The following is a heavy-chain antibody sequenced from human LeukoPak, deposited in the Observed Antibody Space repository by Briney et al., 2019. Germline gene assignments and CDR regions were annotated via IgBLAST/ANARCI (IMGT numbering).Heavy chain of an antibody. V-gene: IGHV1-69*13. CDR3: ARDLLRYSYGHWTFDY. J-gene: IGHJ4*02. CDR1: GGTFSSYA. Sequence: ASVKVSCKASGGTFSSYAISWVRQAPGQGLEWMGGIIPIFGTANYALKFQGRVTITADESTSAAYMELSSLRSEDTAVYYCARDLLRYSYGHWTFDYWGQGTLVTVSS. D-gene: IGHD5-18*01. CDR2: IIPIFGTA.